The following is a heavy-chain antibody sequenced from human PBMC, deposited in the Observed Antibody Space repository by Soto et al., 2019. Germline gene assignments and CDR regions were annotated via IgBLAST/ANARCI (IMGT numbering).Heavy chain of an antibody. Sequence: SETLSLTCTVSGGSISSYYWSWIRQPPGKGLEWIGYIYYSGSTNYNPSLKSRVTISVDTSKNQFSLKLSSVTAADTAVYYCVRTYYYDSSGPGDFDLWGRGTLVTVSS. J-gene: IGHJ2*01. CDR3: VRTYYYDSSGPGDFDL. CDR2: IYYSGST. D-gene: IGHD3-22*01. V-gene: IGHV4-59*01. CDR1: GGSISSYY.